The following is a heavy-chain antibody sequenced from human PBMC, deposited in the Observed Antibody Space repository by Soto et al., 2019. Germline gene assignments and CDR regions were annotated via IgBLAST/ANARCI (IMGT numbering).Heavy chain of an antibody. J-gene: IGHJ6*02. CDR1: GGTFSSYA. Sequence: QVQLVQSGAEVKKPGSSVKVSCKASGGTFSSYAISWVRQAPGQGLEWMGGIIPIVGSANYAQKFQGRVTITADESTSTAYMELSSLRSEDTAVYYCARSQGSSTSLEIYYYYYYGMDVWGQGTTGTVSS. CDR3: ARSQGSSTSLEIYYYYYYGMDV. CDR2: IIPIVGSA. D-gene: IGHD2-2*01. V-gene: IGHV1-69*01.